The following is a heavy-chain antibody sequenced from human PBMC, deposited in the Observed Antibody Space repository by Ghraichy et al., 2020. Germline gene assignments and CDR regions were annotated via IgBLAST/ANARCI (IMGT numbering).Heavy chain of an antibody. V-gene: IGHV3-20*04. D-gene: IGHD2-21*01. CDR3: ARDRFCGGGTCQPRYFDF. CDR2: INWKSGAT. Sequence: GSLRLSCTASGFTFSDYGMSWVRQSPGKGLEWVAGINWKSGATGYGDSVKGRFTISRDNVENSLFLQMDSLRVEDTGLYYCARDRFCGGGTCQPRYFDFWGRGTQVTVSS. CDR1: GFTFSDYG. J-gene: IGHJ4*02.